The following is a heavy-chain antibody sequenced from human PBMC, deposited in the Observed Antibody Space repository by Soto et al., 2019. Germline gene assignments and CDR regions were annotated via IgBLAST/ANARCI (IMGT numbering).Heavy chain of an antibody. J-gene: IGHJ4*02. D-gene: IGHD3-16*02. V-gene: IGHV1-18*01. CDR2: NR. Sequence: ASVKVSCKASGYTFTKSRISWARHAPGQVLEWRGYNRNYAQKVQVRVTMATDTATSTAYMELRRLRSDDTAVYYCARDRLPLGELSPGEYWGQGAVVTVSS. CDR3: ARDRLPLGELSPGEY. CDR1: GYTFTKSR.